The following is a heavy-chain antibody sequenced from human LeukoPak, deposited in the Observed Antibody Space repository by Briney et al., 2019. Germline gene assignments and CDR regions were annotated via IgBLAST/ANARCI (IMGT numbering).Heavy chain of an antibody. CDR1: GFTFSSYG. CDR2: ISYDGSNK. D-gene: IGHD5-18*01. Sequence: GGSLRLSCAASGFTFSSYGMHWVRQAPGKGLEWVAVISYDGSNKYYADSVKGRFTISRDSSKNTLYLQMNSLRAEDTAVYYCAKAGGYSYGQYFDYWGQGTLVTVSS. V-gene: IGHV3-30*18. J-gene: IGHJ4*02. CDR3: AKAGGYSYGQYFDY.